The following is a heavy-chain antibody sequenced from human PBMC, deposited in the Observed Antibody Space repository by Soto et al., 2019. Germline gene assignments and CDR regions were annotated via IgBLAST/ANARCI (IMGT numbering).Heavy chain of an antibody. J-gene: IGHJ5*02. CDR3: ARDIGPNCSSTSCQRWGWFDP. D-gene: IGHD2-2*01. V-gene: IGHV1-69*04. CDR2: IIPILGIA. CDR1: GGTFSSYT. Sequence: ASVKVSCKASGGTFSSYTISWVRQAPGQGLEWMGRIIPILGIANYAQKFQGRVTITADKSTSTAYMELSSLRSEDTAVYYCARDIGPNCSSTSCQRWGWFDPWGQGTLVTVSS.